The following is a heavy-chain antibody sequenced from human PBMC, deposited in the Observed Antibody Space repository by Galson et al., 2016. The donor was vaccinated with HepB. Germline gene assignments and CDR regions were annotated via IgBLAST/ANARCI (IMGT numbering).Heavy chain of an antibody. J-gene: IGHJ3*02. Sequence: SLRLSCAASGFTFSNYAMHWVRQAPGKGLEWVAVISYDSSTKYYADSVRGRLTISRDNSKDALYLQMNSLRAEDTAIYYCARDPGRTTIEYAFDIWGQGTMVTVSS. CDR2: ISYDSSTK. D-gene: IGHD1-26*01. CDR1: GFTFSNYA. CDR3: ARDPGRTTIEYAFDI. V-gene: IGHV3-30*03.